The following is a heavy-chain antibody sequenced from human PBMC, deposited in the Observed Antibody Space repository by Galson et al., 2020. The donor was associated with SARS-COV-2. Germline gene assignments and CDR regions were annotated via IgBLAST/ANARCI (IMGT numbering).Heavy chain of an antibody. J-gene: IGHJ5*02. CDR3: ARGEGRWCSSTSCYFMGGWFDP. CDR2: MNPNSGNT. Sequence: ASVKVSCKASGYTFTSYDINWVRQATGQGLEWMGWMNPNSGNTGYAQKFQGRVTMTRNTSISTDYMELSSLRSEDTAVYYCARGEGRWCSSTSCYFMGGWFDPWGQGTLVTVSS. D-gene: IGHD2-2*01. CDR1: GYTFTSYD. V-gene: IGHV1-8*01.